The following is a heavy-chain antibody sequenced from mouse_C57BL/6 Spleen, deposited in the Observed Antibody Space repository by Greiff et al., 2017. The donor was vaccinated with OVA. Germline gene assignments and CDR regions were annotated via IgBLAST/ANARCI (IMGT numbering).Heavy chain of an antibody. CDR1: GFTFSDYG. CDR2: ISNLAYSI. D-gene: IGHD3-2*02. CDR3: ASLSGYYAMDY. V-gene: IGHV5-15*04. Sequence: EVKLVESGGGLVQPGGSLKLSCAASGFTFSDYGMAWVRQAPRKGPEWVAFISNLAYSIYYADTVTGRFTISRENAKNTLYLEMSSLRSEDTAMYYCASLSGYYAMDYWGQGTSVTVSS. J-gene: IGHJ4*01.